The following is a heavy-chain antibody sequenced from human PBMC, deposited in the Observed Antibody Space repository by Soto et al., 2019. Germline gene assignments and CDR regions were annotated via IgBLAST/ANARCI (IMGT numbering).Heavy chain of an antibody. J-gene: IGHJ4*02. D-gene: IGHD2-2*01. Sequence: GSLRLSCAASGFTFSSYAMSWVRQAPGKGLEWVSAISGSGGSTYYADSVKGRFTISRDNSKNTLYLQMNSLRAEDTAVYYCAARYCSSTSCYGRVPIDYWGQGTLVTVSS. CDR2: ISGSGGST. CDR3: AARYCSSTSCYGRVPIDY. V-gene: IGHV3-23*01. CDR1: GFTFSSYA.